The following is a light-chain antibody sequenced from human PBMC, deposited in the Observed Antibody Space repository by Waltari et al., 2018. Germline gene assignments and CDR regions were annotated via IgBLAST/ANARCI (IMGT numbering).Light chain of an antibody. J-gene: IGLJ2*01. CDR1: SSDVGSYNY. CDR3: CAYAGSAI. CDR2: DVN. Sequence: QSALTQPRSVSGSPGQSVTISCTGTSSDVGSYNYVCWYQQHPGKAPRLRIYDVNKRPSGVPDRVSGSKSGNTASLTISGLQAEDEADYYCCAYAGSAIFGGGTELTVL. V-gene: IGLV2-11*01.